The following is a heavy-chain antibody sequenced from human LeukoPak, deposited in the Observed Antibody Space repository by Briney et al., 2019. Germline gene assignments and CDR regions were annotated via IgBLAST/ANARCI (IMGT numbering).Heavy chain of an antibody. V-gene: IGHV1-2*02. J-gene: IGHJ3*02. Sequence: ASVKVSCKASGYTFTCYYMHWVRQAPGQGLEWMGWINPNSGGTNYAQKFQGRVTMTRDTSISTAYMELSRLRSDDTAVYYCARDSGIAAAGDFDIWGQGTMVTVSS. CDR1: GYTFTCYY. D-gene: IGHD6-13*01. CDR2: INPNSGGT. CDR3: ARDSGIAAAGDFDI.